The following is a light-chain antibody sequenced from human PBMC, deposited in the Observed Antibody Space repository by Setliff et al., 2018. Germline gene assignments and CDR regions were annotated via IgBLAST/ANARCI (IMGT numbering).Light chain of an antibody. J-gene: IGLJ1*01. CDR1: SSNIGNKY. Sequence: QSVLTQPPSVSAAPGQKVTISCSGSSSNIGNKYVSWYQQLPGTAPKLLIYDNSKRPSGIPDRFSSSKSGNTASLAITGLQAEDEADYYCQSYDSSLSEIFGTGTKVTVL. V-gene: IGLV1-51*01. CDR2: DNS. CDR3: QSYDSSLSEI.